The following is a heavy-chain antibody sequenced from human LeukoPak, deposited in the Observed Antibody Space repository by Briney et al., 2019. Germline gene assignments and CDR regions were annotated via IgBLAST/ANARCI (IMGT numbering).Heavy chain of an antibody. CDR3: ARGHYYDSSGYFVY. V-gene: IGHV4-59*08. J-gene: IGHJ4*02. D-gene: IGHD3-22*01. CDR1: GGSISSYY. Sequence: SETLSLTCTVSGGSISSYYWSWIRQPPGKGLEWIGYIYYSGSTNYNSSLKSRVTISVDTSKNQFSLKLSSVTAADTAVYYCARGHYYDSSGYFVYWGQGTLVTVSS. CDR2: IYYSGST.